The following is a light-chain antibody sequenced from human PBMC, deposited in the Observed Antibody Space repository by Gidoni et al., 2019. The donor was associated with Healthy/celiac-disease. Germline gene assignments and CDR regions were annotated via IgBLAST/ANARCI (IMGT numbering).Light chain of an antibody. CDR1: QSVSSSY. J-gene: IGKJ5*01. V-gene: IGKV3-20*01. CDR3: QQYGSSPPIT. CDR2: GAS. Sequence: LTQSPGTLSLSPGERATLSCRASQSVSSSYLAWYQQKPGQAPRLLIYGASSRATGIPDRFSGSGSGTDFTLTISRLEPEDFAVYYCQQYGSSPPITFXQXTRLEIK.